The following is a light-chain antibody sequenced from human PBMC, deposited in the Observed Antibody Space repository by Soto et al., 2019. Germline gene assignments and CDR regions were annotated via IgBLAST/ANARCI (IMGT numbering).Light chain of an antibody. CDR2: GNS. Sequence: QPVLTQPPSVSGAPGQRVTISCTGSSSNIGAGYDVHWYQQLPGTAPKLLIYGNSNRPSGVPDRFSGSKSGTSASLAITGLHAEDEADYYGQSYDSSLSGYVFGTGTKLTVL. V-gene: IGLV1-40*01. CDR1: SSNIGAGYD. CDR3: QSYDSSLSGYV. J-gene: IGLJ1*01.